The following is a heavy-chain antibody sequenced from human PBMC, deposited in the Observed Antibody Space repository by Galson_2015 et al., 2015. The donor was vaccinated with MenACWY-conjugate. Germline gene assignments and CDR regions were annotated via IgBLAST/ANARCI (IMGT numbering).Heavy chain of an antibody. Sequence: LAKPTQALTLPCTFSGDSLRTSGVGVGWIRQHPGKALEWLALIYWDDDKRYSPSLKSRITITKDTSKNQVVLTMTNLGPVDTATYYCAQWDVFGIWGQGTLVTVSS. CDR1: GDSLRTSGVG. CDR2: IYWDDDK. J-gene: IGHJ3*02. V-gene: IGHV2-5*02. CDR3: AQWDVFGI.